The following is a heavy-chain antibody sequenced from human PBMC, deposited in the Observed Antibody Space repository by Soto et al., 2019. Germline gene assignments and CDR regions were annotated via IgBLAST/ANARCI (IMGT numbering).Heavy chain of an antibody. CDR2: IRTSVGDT. V-gene: IGHV3-23*01. CDR3: AKDPTYDYGYFDS. D-gene: IGHD4-17*01. CDR1: GFTFSSYA. Sequence: EVQLLESGGDLVQPGGSLRLSCAASGFTFSSYAMNWVRQAPGKGLEWVSTIRTSVGDTYYAASVKGRFTISRDNSKSTVYLHMNSLRAEDTDIYYCAKDPTYDYGYFDSWGQGTLVTVSS. J-gene: IGHJ4*02.